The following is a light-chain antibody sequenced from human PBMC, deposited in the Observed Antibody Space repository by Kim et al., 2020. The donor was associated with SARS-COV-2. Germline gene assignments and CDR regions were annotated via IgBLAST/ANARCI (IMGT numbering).Light chain of an antibody. V-gene: IGLV2-8*01. CDR2: EVS. CDR3: SSFADSNLVV. J-gene: IGLJ2*01. Sequence: QSALTQPPSASGSPGQSVTISCTGTSSDVGGYNYVSWYQHHPGKAPKLMIYEVSKRPSGVPDRFSGSRSCNTASLTVSGLQAEDEADYYCSSFADSNLVVFGGGTKLTVL. CDR1: SSDVGGYNY.